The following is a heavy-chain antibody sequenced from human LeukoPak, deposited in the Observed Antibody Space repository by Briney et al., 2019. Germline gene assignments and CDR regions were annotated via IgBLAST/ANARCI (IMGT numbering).Heavy chain of an antibody. CDR3: ASCPAGDY. CDR1: GGSISSSSYY. V-gene: IGHV4-39*01. D-gene: IGHD2-2*01. CDR2: IYYSGST. J-gene: IGHJ4*02. Sequence: SETLSLTCTVSGGSISSSSYYWGWIRQPPGKGLEWIGSIYYSGSTYYNPSLKSRVTISVDTSKNQFSLKLSSVTAADTAVNYCASCPAGDYWGQGTLVTVSS.